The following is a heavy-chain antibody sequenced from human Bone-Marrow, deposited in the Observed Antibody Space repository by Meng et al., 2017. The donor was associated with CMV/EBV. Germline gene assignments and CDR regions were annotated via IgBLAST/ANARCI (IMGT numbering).Heavy chain of an antibody. D-gene: IGHD2-2*01. CDR3: ARALIVVVPAVTDGMDV. V-gene: IGHV3-21*01. J-gene: IGHJ6*02. CDR1: GFTFSSYA. Sequence: GGSLRLSCAASGFTFSSYAMNWVRQAPGKGLEWVSSISSSSNHIYYADSMKGRFTISRDNAKNSLYLQMNSLRAEDTAVYYCARALIVVVPAVTDGMDVWGQGTTVTVSS. CDR2: ISSSSNHI.